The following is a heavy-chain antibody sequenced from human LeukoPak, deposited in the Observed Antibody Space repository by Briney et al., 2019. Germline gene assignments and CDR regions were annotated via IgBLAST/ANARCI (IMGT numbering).Heavy chain of an antibody. Sequence: SETLSLTCAVYGGSFSGYYWSWIRQPPGKGLEWIGEINHSGSTNYNPSLKSRVTISVDTSKNQFSLKLSSVTAADTAVYYCARANGNSPFDYWGQGTLVTVSS. CDR3: ARANGNSPFDY. CDR2: INHSGST. J-gene: IGHJ4*02. V-gene: IGHV4-34*01. D-gene: IGHD1-7*01. CDR1: GGSFSGYY.